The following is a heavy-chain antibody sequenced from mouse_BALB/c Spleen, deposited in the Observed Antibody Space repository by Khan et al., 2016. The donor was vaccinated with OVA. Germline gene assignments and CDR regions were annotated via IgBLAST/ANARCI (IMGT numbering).Heavy chain of an antibody. CDR1: GFTFSTYG. CDR2: INSDGYYT. CDR3: ASHLTGSFAY. Sequence: EVQLVESGGDLMKTGGSLKLSCAASGFTFSTYGMSWVRQTPDKRLEWVATINSDGYYTYYPDSVQGRFTISRNNAKNTLYLQMSSLKSEDTAMYYCASHLTGSFAYWGQGTLVTVSA. V-gene: IGHV5-6*01. D-gene: IGHD4-1*01. J-gene: IGHJ3*01.